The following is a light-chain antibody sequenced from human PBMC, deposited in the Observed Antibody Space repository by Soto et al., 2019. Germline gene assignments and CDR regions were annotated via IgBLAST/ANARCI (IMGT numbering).Light chain of an antibody. CDR3: GTWDSGLSAWV. CDR1: SSNIGNNY. Sequence: QSVLTQPPSVSAAPGEKVTISCSGSSSNIGNNYVSWYQHLPGTAPKLLIYDNNKRPSGIPDRFSGSKSGTSATLGITGLQTGDEADYYCGTWDSGLSAWVFGGGTQLTVL. CDR2: DNN. J-gene: IGLJ3*02. V-gene: IGLV1-51*01.